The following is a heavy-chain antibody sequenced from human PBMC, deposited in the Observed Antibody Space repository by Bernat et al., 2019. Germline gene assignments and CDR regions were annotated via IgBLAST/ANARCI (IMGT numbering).Heavy chain of an antibody. CDR3: AKDYYYGSGSYYNPSPCLDY. V-gene: IGHV3-23*01. CDR2: ISGSGGST. Sequence: EVQLLESGGGLVQPGGSLRLSCAASGFTFSSYAMSWVRQAPGKGLEWVSAISGSGGSTYYADSVKGRFTISRDNSKNTLYLQMNSLRAEDTAVYYCAKDYYYGSGSYYNPSPCLDYWGQGTLVTVSS. CDR1: GFTFSSYA. D-gene: IGHD3-10*01. J-gene: IGHJ4*02.